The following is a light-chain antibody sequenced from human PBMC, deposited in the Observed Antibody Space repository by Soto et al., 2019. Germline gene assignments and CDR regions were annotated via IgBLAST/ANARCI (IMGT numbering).Light chain of an antibody. J-gene: IGKJ1*01. Sequence: DIVLTQSPGTLSLSPGERATLSCKASQSVSSTFLAWYQQKPGQAPRLLIYGASSRSTGIPDRFSGSGTGTDFTLVISRLEPADFAVYYCQHYDNSPWTFGQGTKVEIK. CDR2: GAS. CDR1: QSVSSTF. CDR3: QHYDNSPWT. V-gene: IGKV3-20*01.